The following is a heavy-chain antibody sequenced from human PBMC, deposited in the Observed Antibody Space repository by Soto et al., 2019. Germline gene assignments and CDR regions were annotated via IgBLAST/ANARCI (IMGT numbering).Heavy chain of an antibody. J-gene: IGHJ5*02. CDR3: AKGDDSSGYYYPNWFDP. Sequence: GGSLRLSCAASGFTFSSYAMSWVRQAPGKGLEWVSAISGSGGSTYYADTVKGRFTISRDNSKNTLYLQMNSLRAEDTAVYYCAKGDDSSGYYYPNWFDPWGQGTLVTVS. CDR1: GFTFSSYA. V-gene: IGHV3-23*01. D-gene: IGHD3-22*01. CDR2: ISGSGGST.